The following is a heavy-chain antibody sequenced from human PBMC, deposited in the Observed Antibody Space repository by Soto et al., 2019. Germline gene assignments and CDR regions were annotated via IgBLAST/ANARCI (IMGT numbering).Heavy chain of an antibody. CDR1: GGSISSGGYY. Sequence: LSLTCTVSGGSISSGGYYWSWIRQHPGKGLEWLAYIYLTGSTYYNPSLKSRVSISVDTSKNQFSLKLNSVTAADTAVYYCARTQLPNDCFDPWGQGTLVTVSS. CDR2: IYLTGST. D-gene: IGHD2-2*01. CDR3: ARTQLPNDCFDP. J-gene: IGHJ5*02. V-gene: IGHV4-31*03.